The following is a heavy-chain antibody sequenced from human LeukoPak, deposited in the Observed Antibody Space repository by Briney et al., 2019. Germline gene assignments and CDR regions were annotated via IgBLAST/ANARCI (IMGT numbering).Heavy chain of an antibody. Sequence: GGSLRLSCAASGFTFSSYAVSWVRQAPGKGLEWVSAVSGSGHSTYYADSVKGWFTISRDNSKNTLYLQMNSLRAEDTAVYYCAKAGDYSYYYMDVWGKGTTVTVSS. D-gene: IGHD3-10*01. CDR3: AKAGDYSYYYMDV. V-gene: IGHV3-23*01. J-gene: IGHJ6*03. CDR2: VSGSGHST. CDR1: GFTFSSYA.